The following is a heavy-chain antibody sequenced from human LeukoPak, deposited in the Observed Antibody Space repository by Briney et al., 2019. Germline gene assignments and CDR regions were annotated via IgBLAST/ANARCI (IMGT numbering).Heavy chain of an antibody. CDR3: AKASSWYDYYYMDV. V-gene: IGHV3-23*01. CDR2: ISGSGGST. D-gene: IGHD6-13*01. J-gene: IGHJ6*03. CDR1: GFTFSSYA. Sequence: GGSLRLSCAASGFTFSSYAMSWVRQAPGKGLEWVSAISGSGGSTYYADSVKGRSTISRDNSKNTLYLQMNSLRAEDTAVYYCAKASSWYDYYYMDVWGKGTTVTVSS.